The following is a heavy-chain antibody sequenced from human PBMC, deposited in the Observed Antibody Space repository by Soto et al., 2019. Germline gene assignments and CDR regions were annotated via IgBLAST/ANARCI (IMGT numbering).Heavy chain of an antibody. D-gene: IGHD6-6*01. CDR1: GFTVSSNY. CDR2: IYSGGST. J-gene: IGHJ4*02. CDR3: ARDSGSSPFEY. V-gene: IGHV3-53*04. Sequence: GGSLRLSCAASGFTVSSNYMIWVRQAPGKGLEWVSVIYSGGSTYYADSVKGRFTISRHNSKNTLYLQMNSLRAEDTAVYYCARDSGSSPFEYWGQGTLVTVSS.